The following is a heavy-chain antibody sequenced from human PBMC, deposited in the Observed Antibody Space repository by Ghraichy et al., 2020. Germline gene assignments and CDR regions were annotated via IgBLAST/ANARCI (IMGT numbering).Heavy chain of an antibody. Sequence: GGSLRLSCAASGFTFSSYAMHWVRQAPGKGLEWVAVISYDGSNKYYADSVKGRFTISRDNSKNTLYLQMNSLRAEDTAVYYCARDAPLYSSTDVDENYYYYYGMDVWGQGTTVTVSS. CDR2: ISYDGSNK. CDR1: GFTFSSYA. CDR3: ARDAPLYSSTDVDENYYYYYGMDV. D-gene: IGHD6-13*01. V-gene: IGHV3-30-3*01. J-gene: IGHJ6*02.